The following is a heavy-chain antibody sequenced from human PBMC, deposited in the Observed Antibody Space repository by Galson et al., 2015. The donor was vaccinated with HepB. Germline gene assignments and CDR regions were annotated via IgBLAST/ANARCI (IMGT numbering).Heavy chain of an antibody. Sequence: QCGAEVKKPGESLRISCKGSGYSFTSYWISWVRQMPGKGLEWMGRIDPSDSYTNYSPSFQGHVTISADKSISTAYLQWSSRKASDTAMYYCATLAVPAAIADYYYYYMDVWGKGTTVTVSS. CDR2: IDPSDSYT. J-gene: IGHJ6*03. V-gene: IGHV5-10-1*01. CDR3: ATLAVPAAIADYYYYYMDV. D-gene: IGHD2-2*02. CDR1: GYSFTSYW.